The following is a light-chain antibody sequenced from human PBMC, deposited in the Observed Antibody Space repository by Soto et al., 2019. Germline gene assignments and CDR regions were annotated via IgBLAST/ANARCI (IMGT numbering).Light chain of an antibody. V-gene: IGKV3-11*01. J-gene: IGKJ4*01. Sequence: EIVLTQSPATLSLSRGERATLSCRASQSVSSNLAWYQQEPGQAPRLLIYDASNRATGIPAGFSGSESGTDFTLTISSLEPEAFAVDYCQQRSNSPLTFGGGTKVEIK. CDR1: QSVSSN. CDR3: QQRSNSPLT. CDR2: DAS.